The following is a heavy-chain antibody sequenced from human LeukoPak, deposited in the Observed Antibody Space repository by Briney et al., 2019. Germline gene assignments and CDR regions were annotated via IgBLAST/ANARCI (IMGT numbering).Heavy chain of an antibody. CDR2: IYTSGST. Sequence: SETLSLTCTVSGASISSYYWSWIRQPPGKGLEGIGYIYTSGSTNYNPSLKSRVTISVDTSKNQFSLKLSSVTAADTAVYYCASPGGITGAAEIDYWGQGTLVTVSS. CDR1: GASISSYY. D-gene: IGHD1-26*01. CDR3: ASPGGITGAAEIDY. J-gene: IGHJ4*02. V-gene: IGHV4-4*09.